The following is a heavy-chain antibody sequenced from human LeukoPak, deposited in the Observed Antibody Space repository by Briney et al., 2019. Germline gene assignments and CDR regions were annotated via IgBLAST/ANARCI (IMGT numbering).Heavy chain of an antibody. V-gene: IGHV3-30*18. CDR2: ISYDGSKK. D-gene: IGHD3-16*02. CDR3: AKPLGELSLYPPLGY. J-gene: IGHJ4*02. CDR1: GFTFSSYG. Sequence: PGGSLRLSCAASGFTFSSYGMHWVRQAPGKGLEWVAVISYDGSKKYYADSVKGRFTISRDNSKNTLYLQMNGLRAEDTAVYYCAKPLGELSLYPPLGYWGQGTLVTVSS.